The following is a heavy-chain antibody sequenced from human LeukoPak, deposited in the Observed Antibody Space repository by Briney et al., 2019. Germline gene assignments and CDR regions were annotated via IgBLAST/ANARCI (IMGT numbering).Heavy chain of an antibody. V-gene: IGHV3-7*01. D-gene: IGHD3-22*01. Sequence: QPGGSLRLSCAASGFTFSSYWMSWVRQAPGKGLEWVANIKQDGSEKYYVDSVKGRFTISRDNAKNSLYLQMNSLRAEDTAVYYCAKGHYYDSGGPMYYFDYWGQGTLVTVSS. CDR3: AKGHYYDSGGPMYYFDY. J-gene: IGHJ4*02. CDR1: GFTFSSYW. CDR2: IKQDGSEK.